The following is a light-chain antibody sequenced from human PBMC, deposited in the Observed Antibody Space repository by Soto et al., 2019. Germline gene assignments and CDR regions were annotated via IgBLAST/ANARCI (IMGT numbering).Light chain of an antibody. V-gene: IGLV2-8*01. CDR1: SSDVGYYDY. CDR2: EVT. Sequence: QSALTQPPSASGFPGQSVTISCTGTSSDVGYYDYVSWYQHHPGKAPKLVIYEVTKRPSGVPDRVSASKSGTTASLTVSGLRAEDDADYYCCSYAGSNNFVFGSGTKLTVL. CDR3: CSYAGSNNFV. J-gene: IGLJ1*01.